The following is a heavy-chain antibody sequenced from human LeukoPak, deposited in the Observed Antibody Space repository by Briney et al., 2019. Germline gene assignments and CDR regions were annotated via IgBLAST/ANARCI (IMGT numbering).Heavy chain of an antibody. V-gene: IGHV3-21*01. CDR2: ISSSSSYI. J-gene: IGHJ4*02. Sequence: GGSLRLSSAASGFTFSSYSMNWVRQAPGKGLEWVSSISSSSSYIYYADSVKGRFTISRDNAKNSLYLQMNSLRAEDTAVYYCAREAHYDILTGYWDYWGQGTLVTVSS. D-gene: IGHD3-9*01. CDR3: AREAHYDILTGYWDY. CDR1: GFTFSSYS.